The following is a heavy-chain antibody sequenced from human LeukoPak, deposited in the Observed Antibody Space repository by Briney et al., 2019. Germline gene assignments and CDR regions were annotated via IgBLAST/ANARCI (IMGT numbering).Heavy chain of an antibody. CDR1: GFTFSDYY. D-gene: IGHD6-13*01. J-gene: IGHJ4*02. CDR3: ARESRSSSTRDFDY. CDR2: ISSSSSYT. V-gene: IGHV3-11*06. Sequence: GGSLRLSCAASGFTFSDYYMSWIRQAPGKGLEWVSYISSSSSYTKYADSVKGRFTISRDNAKNSLYLQMNSLRAEDTAVYYCARESRSSSTRDFDYWGQGTLVTVSS.